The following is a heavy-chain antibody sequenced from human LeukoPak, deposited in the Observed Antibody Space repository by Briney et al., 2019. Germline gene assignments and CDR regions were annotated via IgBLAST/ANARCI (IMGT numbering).Heavy chain of an antibody. CDR3: ARGDYYGSGSYPAGASHFDY. D-gene: IGHD3-10*01. Sequence: GGSLRLSCAASGFTFSDYYMSWIRQAPGKGLEWVSYISSSGSTIYYADSVKGRFTISRDNAKNSLYLQMNSLRAEDTAVYYCARGDYYGSGSYPAGASHFDYWGQGTLVTVSS. J-gene: IGHJ4*02. CDR1: GFTFSDYY. V-gene: IGHV3-11*01. CDR2: ISSSGSTI.